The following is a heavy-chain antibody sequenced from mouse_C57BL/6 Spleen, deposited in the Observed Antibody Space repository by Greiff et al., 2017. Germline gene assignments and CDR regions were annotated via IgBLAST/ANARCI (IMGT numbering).Heavy chain of an antibody. CDR3: ARNWDAYYFDY. CDR2: INPYNGGT. V-gene: IGHV1-19*01. D-gene: IGHD4-1*01. Sequence: VQLQQSGPVLVKPGASVKMSCKASGYTFTDYYMNWVKQSHGKSLEWIGVINPYNGGTSYNQKFKGKATLTVDKSSSTAYMELNSLTSEDSAVYYCARNWDAYYFDYWGQGTTLTVSS. J-gene: IGHJ2*01. CDR1: GYTFTDYY.